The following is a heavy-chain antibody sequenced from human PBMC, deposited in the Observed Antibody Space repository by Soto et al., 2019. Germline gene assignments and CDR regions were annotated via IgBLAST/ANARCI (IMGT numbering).Heavy chain of an antibody. CDR1: GYTFCMSG. Sequence: QVQLVQSGAEVKKPGASVKVSCTSSGYTFCMSGISWVRQAPGQGIEWMGWISGYNGKTNYEQKFQDRVTMTTDTSTNMAYMELRSLRSDDTAVYYCAREGPRPYYYYGMDVWGQGTTVTVSS. J-gene: IGHJ6*02. CDR2: ISGYNGKT. CDR3: AREGPRPYYYYGMDV. V-gene: IGHV1-18*01.